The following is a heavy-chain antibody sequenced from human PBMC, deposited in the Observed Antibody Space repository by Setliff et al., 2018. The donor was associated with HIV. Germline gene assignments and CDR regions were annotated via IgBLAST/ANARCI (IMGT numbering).Heavy chain of an antibody. CDR3: ARGPVGGTVDY. V-gene: IGHV1-2*02. Sequence: ASVKVSCKASGYTFTTYAMHWVRQAPGQGLEWMGWINPNTGATNYAQTFQGRVTVTRDTSIRTAYMDLSSLRSDDTALYYCARGPVGGTVDYWGQGTLVTVSS. D-gene: IGHD1-26*01. CDR2: INPNTGAT. CDR1: GYTFTTYA. J-gene: IGHJ4*02.